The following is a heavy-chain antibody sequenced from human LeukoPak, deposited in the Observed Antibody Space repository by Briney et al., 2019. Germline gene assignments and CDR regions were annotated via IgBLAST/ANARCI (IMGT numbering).Heavy chain of an antibody. CDR2: IYYSGST. CDR1: GGSISSSSYY. Sequence: KPSETLSLTCTVSGGSISSSSYYWGWIRQPPGKGLEWIGSIYYSGSTYYNPSLKSRVTISVDTSKNQFSLRLSSVTAADTAVYYCARDQVGPNLYYYYGMDVWGQGTTVTVSS. J-gene: IGHJ6*02. V-gene: IGHV4-39*07. D-gene: IGHD1-14*01. CDR3: ARDQVGPNLYYYYGMDV.